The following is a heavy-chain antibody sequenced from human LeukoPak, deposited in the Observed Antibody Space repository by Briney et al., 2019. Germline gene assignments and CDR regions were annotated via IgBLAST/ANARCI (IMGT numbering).Heavy chain of an antibody. D-gene: IGHD2-2*02. J-gene: IGHJ4*02. CDR3: ARGYLYCSSTSCYNEHFDY. Sequence: GASVKVSCKASGYTFTGYYMHWVRQAPGQGLEWMGWINPNSGGTNYAQKFQGRVTMTRDTSISTAYMELSRLRSDDTAVYYCARGYLYCSSTSCYNEHFDYWGQGTLVTVSS. V-gene: IGHV1-2*02. CDR1: GYTFTGYY. CDR2: INPNSGGT.